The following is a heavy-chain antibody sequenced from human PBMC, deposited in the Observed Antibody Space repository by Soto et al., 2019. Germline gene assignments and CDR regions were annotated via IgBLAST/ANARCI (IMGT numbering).Heavy chain of an antibody. J-gene: IGHJ4*02. CDR1: GGSISSGGYS. CDR3: ARRLAQHPRYYFDY. CDR2: IYHSGST. Sequence: SETLSLTCAVSGGSISSGGYSWSWIRQPPGKGLGWIGFIYHSGSTNYNPSLKSRVTMSVDTSKNQFSLKLNSVTAADTAVYYCARRLAQHPRYYFDYWGQGALVTVSS. D-gene: IGHD2-21*01. V-gene: IGHV4-30-2*01.